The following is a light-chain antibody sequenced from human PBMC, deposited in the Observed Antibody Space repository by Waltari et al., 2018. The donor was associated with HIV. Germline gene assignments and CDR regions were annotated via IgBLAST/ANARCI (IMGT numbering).Light chain of an antibody. Sequence: IVVTQSPATLAVPPGDRATPSCTASQSATTNIAWYQLKPGQPNNLLVYGAATTATGVPGRFRGSGSGTDFTLTINDLQSDDSALDFCQQYDSWPTFGQGTKV. CDR2: GAA. CDR3: QQYDSWPT. CDR1: QSATTN. V-gene: IGKV3-15*01. J-gene: IGKJ1*01.